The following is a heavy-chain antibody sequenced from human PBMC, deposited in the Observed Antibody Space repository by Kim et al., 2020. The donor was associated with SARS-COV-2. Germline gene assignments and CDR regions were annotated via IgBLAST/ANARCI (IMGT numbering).Heavy chain of an antibody. J-gene: IGHJ6*02. CDR1: GGSFSGYY. D-gene: IGHD2-2*01. CDR3: ARGRAGVVPAPILGLGPHYDYFIMDV. Sequence: SETLSLTCAVYGGSFSGYYWNWIRQPPGKGLEWIGKIHQSGNINCNPSLKSRVTMSIDTSKNQFSLRLTSVTAADTGFYYCARGRAGVVPAPILGLGPHYDYFIMDVWGHGAPVTVSS. V-gene: IGHV4-34*01. CDR2: IHQSGNI.